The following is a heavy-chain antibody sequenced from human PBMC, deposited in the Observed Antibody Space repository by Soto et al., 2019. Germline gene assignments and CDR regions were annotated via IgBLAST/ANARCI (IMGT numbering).Heavy chain of an antibody. Sequence: GASVKVSCKVSGYTLTELSMHWVRQAPGKGLEWMGGFDPEDGETIYAQKFQGRVTMTEDTSTDTAYMELSSLRSEDTAVYYCATRIPYYYDSSGYYYRADFDYWGQGTLVTVSS. J-gene: IGHJ4*02. CDR1: GYTLTELS. D-gene: IGHD3-22*01. CDR2: FDPEDGET. CDR3: ATRIPYYYDSSGYYYRADFDY. V-gene: IGHV1-24*01.